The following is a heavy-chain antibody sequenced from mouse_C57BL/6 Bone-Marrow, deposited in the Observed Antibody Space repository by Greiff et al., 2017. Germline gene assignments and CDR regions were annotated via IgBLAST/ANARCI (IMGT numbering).Heavy chain of an antibody. CDR2: IDPENGDT. J-gene: IGHJ2*01. Sequence: EVKLQQSGAELVRPGASVKLSCTASGFNIKDDYMHWVKQRPEQGLEWIGWIDPENGDTEYASKFQGKATITADTSSNTAYLQLSSLTSEDTAVYYCTTGLRSSLFDYWGQGTTLTVSS. CDR1: GFNIKDDY. D-gene: IGHD1-1*01. V-gene: IGHV14-4*01. CDR3: TTGLRSSLFDY.